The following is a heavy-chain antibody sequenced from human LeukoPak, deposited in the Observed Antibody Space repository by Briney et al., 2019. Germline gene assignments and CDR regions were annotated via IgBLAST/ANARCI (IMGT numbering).Heavy chain of an antibody. D-gene: IGHD6-19*01. CDR3: ARSPSPYSSGWYFDY. CDR2: TYQRSKWYN. Sequence: PSQTLPLTCAISGDSVSINSAAWNWIRQSPSRGLEWLGRTYQRSKWYNDYAVSVKSRITINPDISKNQFSLQLNSVTPEDTAVYYCARSPSPYSSGWYFDYWGQGTLVTVSS. J-gene: IGHJ4*02. CDR1: GDSVSINSAA. V-gene: IGHV6-1*01.